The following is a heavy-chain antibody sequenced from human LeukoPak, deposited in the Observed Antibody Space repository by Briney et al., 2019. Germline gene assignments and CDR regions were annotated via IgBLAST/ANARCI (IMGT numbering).Heavy chain of an antibody. D-gene: IGHD5-18*01. CDR1: GFTVSSNY. CDR3: ARRERPGYSYGRGTLDI. J-gene: IGHJ3*02. V-gene: IGHV3-66*01. Sequence: GGSLRLSCAASGFTVSSNYMSWVRQAPGKGLEWVSLIYSDGSTYYADPVKGRFTISRDNSKNTLYLQMNSLRAEDTAVYYCARRERPGYSYGRGTLDIWGQGTMVTVSS. CDR2: IYSDGST.